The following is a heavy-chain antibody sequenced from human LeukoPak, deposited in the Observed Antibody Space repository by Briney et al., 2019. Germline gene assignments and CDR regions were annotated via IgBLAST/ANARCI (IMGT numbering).Heavy chain of an antibody. CDR2: IHHIGVT. V-gene: IGHV4-59*01. J-gene: IGHJ6*02. CDR1: GASISSSY. CDR3: ARGGQYYYFGMAV. Sequence: SETLSLTCTVSGASISSSYWSWIRQPPGRGLECIGYIHHIGVTNYNPSLKSRVNMSVDTSKNQFSLRLSSVTAADTAVYYCARGGQYYYFGMAVWGQGTTVTVSS.